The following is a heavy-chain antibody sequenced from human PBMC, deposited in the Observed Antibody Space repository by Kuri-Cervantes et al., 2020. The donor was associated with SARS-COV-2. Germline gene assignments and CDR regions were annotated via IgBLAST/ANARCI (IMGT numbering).Heavy chain of an antibody. D-gene: IGHD1-26*01. Sequence: ASVKVSCKVFGYTLTEFSMHWVRQAPGKGLEWMGGFDPEDGETIYEQKFQGRVTMTEDTSTDTAYMELSSLRSEDTAVYYCATARFQWELLPLSSWGQGTLVTVSS. CDR2: FDPEDGET. CDR3: ATARFQWELLPLSS. J-gene: IGHJ5*02. V-gene: IGHV1-24*01. CDR1: GYTLTEFS.